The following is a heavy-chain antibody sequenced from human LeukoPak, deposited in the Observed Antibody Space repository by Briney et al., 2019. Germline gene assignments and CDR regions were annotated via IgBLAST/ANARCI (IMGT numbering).Heavy chain of an antibody. Sequence: ASVKVSCKASVYTFTGYYMHGVRQAPGQGLEWMGWINPNSGGTNYAQKFQGRVTMTRDTSISTAYTELSRLRSDDTAVYYCAREQSGGSCYNYWGQGTLVTVSS. J-gene: IGHJ4*02. CDR1: VYTFTGYY. CDR2: INPNSGGT. CDR3: AREQSGGSCYNY. D-gene: IGHD2-15*01. V-gene: IGHV1-2*02.